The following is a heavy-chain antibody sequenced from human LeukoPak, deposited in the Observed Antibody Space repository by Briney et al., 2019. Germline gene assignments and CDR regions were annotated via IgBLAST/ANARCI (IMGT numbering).Heavy chain of an antibody. CDR3: ARVEWEGDAFDI. V-gene: IGHV1-3*01. Sequence: GASVKVSCKASGYTFTSCAMHWVRQAPGQRLEWMGWINAGNGNTKYSQKLQGRVTMTTDTSTSTAYMELRSLRSDDTAVYYCARVEWEGDAFDIWGQGTMVTVSS. CDR2: INAGNGNT. D-gene: IGHD1-26*01. CDR1: GYTFTSCA. J-gene: IGHJ3*02.